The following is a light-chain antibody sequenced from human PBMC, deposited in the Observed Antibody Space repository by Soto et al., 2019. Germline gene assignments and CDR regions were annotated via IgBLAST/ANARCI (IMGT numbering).Light chain of an antibody. Sequence: EVVLTQSPATLSLSPGERATLSCRASQAVPSYLAWYQQKPGQAPRLLIYDISNRATGIPARFSGSGSGTDFTLTISSLEPEDVAVYYCQQRKTWPPITFGQGTRLEIK. V-gene: IGKV3-11*01. CDR3: QQRKTWPPIT. J-gene: IGKJ5*01. CDR1: QAVPSY. CDR2: DIS.